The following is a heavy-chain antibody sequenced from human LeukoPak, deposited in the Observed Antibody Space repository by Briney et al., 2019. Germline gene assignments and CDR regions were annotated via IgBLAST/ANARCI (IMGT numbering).Heavy chain of an antibody. CDR3: AKERGHSKPFDY. J-gene: IGHJ4*02. D-gene: IGHD4-23*01. CDR2: ISDSGDAT. CDR1: GFIFSYYG. V-gene: IGHV3-23*01. Sequence: GGSLRLSCEVSGFIFSYYGMNWVHQAPGKGLEWVSAISDSGDATYYADSVKGRFTISRDNSKSTLYLQMNNLRAEDTALYYCAKERGHSKPFDYWGQGTLVTVSS.